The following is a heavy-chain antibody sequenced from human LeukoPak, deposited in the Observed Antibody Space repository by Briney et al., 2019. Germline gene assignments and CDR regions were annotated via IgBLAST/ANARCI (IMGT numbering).Heavy chain of an antibody. CDR2: ISYDGSNK. V-gene: IGHV3-30-3*01. CDR1: GFTFSSYA. J-gene: IGHJ4*02. CDR3: ARPKPGYCSSTSCYTGGLWFDY. Sequence: GGSLRLSCAASGFTFSSYAMHWVRQAPGKGLEWVAVISYDGSNKYYADSVKGRFTISRDNSKSTLYLQMNSLRAEDTAVYYCARPKPGYCSSTSCYTGGLWFDYWGQGTLVTVSS. D-gene: IGHD2-2*02.